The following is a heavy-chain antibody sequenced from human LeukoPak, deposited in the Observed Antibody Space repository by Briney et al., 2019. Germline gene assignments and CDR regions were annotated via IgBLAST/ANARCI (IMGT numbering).Heavy chain of an antibody. CDR1: GFTVSSNY. CDR3: ARETLQH. Sequence: GGSLRLSCAASGFTVSSNYMSWVRQAPGKGLEWVSAIYSGGSTYYADSVKGRFTISRDNSKNTLYLQMTSLRAEDTAVYYCARETLQHWGQGTLVTVSS. J-gene: IGHJ1*01. CDR2: IYSGGST. V-gene: IGHV3-66*02.